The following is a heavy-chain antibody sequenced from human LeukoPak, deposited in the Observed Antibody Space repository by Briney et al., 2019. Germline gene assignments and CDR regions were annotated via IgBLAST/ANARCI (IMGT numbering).Heavy chain of an antibody. V-gene: IGHV4-39*01. CDR2: IYYSGST. CDR1: GGSISSTISY. D-gene: IGHD2-2*03. J-gene: IGHJ4*02. Sequence: SETLSLTRAVSGGSISSTISYWGWIRQPPGKGLEWIGRIYYSGSTFYNPSLKSRVTISVDTSKNQLSLRLSSVTAADTAVYYCARHGSTDYFDYWGQGTLVTVSS. CDR3: ARHGSTDYFDY.